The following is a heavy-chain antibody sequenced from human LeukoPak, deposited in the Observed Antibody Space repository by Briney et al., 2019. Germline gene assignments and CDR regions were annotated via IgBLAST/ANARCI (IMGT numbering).Heavy chain of an antibody. Sequence: GSLRLSCAASGFTFSSYGMHWVRQAPGKGLEWVAVIWYDGSNKYYADSVKGRFTISRGNFKNTLYLQMNSLRAEDTAVYYCARDRPGYSSGWYDTFDIWGQGTMVTVSS. D-gene: IGHD6-19*01. CDR1: GFTFSSYG. CDR3: ARDRPGYSSGWYDTFDI. CDR2: IWYDGSNK. V-gene: IGHV3-33*01. J-gene: IGHJ3*02.